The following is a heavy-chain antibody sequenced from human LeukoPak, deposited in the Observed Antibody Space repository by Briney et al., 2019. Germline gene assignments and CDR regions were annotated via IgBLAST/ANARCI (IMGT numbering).Heavy chain of an antibody. D-gene: IGHD3-16*01. Sequence: GGSLRLSCSASGFTFSTYGMHWVRQAPGKGLEWVAVVSSNSRNKHYADSVKGRFTISRDDSKNTLYLQMNSLRAEDTAVYYCARDFGVTNYHFDYWGQGTLVTVSS. CDR1: GFTFSTYG. J-gene: IGHJ4*02. V-gene: IGHV3-33*05. CDR3: ARDFGVTNYHFDY. CDR2: VSSNSRNK.